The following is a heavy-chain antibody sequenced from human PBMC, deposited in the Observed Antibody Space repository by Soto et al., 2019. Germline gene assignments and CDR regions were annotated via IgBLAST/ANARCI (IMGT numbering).Heavy chain of an antibody. CDR3: VRDHVTPGLYYDSG. CDR1: GFAFSAHW. V-gene: IGHV3-7*01. D-gene: IGHD3-16*01. CDR2: ISPEGSTK. J-gene: IGHJ4*02. Sequence: GGSLRLSCSASGFAFSAHWMTWVRQTPGKGLEWVANISPEGSTKYYVDSAKGRFTISRDNAKNLLYLQMNSLTVGDTAVYSCVRDHVTPGLYYDSGWGQGTLVTV.